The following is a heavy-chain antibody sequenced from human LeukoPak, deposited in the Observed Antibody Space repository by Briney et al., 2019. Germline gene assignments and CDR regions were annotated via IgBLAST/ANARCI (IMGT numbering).Heavy chain of an antibody. Sequence: GGSLRLSCAASGFTFSSYAMHWVRQAPGKGLEWVAVISYDGSNKYYADSVKGRFTISRDNPKNTLYLQMNSLRAEDTAVYYCARDTAYYYDSSGYNFDYWGQGTLVTVSS. CDR2: ISYDGSNK. D-gene: IGHD3-22*01. CDR3: ARDTAYYYDSSGYNFDY. J-gene: IGHJ4*02. CDR1: GFTFSSYA. V-gene: IGHV3-30*01.